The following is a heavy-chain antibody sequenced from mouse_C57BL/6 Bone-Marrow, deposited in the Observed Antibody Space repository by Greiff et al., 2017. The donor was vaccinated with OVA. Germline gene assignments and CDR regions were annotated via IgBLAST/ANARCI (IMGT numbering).Heavy chain of an antibody. D-gene: IGHD1-1*01. CDR1: GYTFTSYW. CDR2: IDPSDSYT. CDR3: ARDYGSSYDFDY. Sequence: QVQLQQPGAELVRPETSVKLSCKASGYTFTSYWMHWVKQRPGQGLEWIGVIDPSDSYTNYNQKFKGKATLTVDTSSSTAYMQLSSLTSEDSAVYYCARDYGSSYDFDYWGQGTTLTVSS. J-gene: IGHJ2*01. V-gene: IGHV1-59*01.